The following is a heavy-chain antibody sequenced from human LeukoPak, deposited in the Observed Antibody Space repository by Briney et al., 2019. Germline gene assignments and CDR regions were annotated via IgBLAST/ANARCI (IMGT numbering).Heavy chain of an antibody. D-gene: IGHD2-15*01. Sequence: TGGSLRLSCAASGFTFSSYEMNWVRQAPGKGLEWVSYISSSGSPIYYADSVKGRFTISRDNAKNSLYLQMNSLRAEDTAVYYCARVGPRYCSGGSCYSHYYYGMDVWGKGTTVTVSS. CDR3: ARVGPRYCSGGSCYSHYYYGMDV. V-gene: IGHV3-48*03. J-gene: IGHJ6*04. CDR1: GFTFSSYE. CDR2: ISSSGSPI.